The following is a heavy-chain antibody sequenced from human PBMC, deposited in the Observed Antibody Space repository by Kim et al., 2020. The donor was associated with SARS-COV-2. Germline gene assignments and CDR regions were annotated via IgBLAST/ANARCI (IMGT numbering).Heavy chain of an antibody. Sequence: SVKVSCKASGGTFSSYAISWVRQAPGQGLEWMGRIIPILGIANYAQKFQGRVTITADKSTSTAYMELSSLRSEDTAVYYCARDLGDPPLTFDYWGQGTLVTVSS. V-gene: IGHV1-69*04. CDR3: ARDLGDPPLTFDY. CDR2: IIPILGIA. J-gene: IGHJ4*02. CDR1: GGTFSSYA. D-gene: IGHD2-21*02.